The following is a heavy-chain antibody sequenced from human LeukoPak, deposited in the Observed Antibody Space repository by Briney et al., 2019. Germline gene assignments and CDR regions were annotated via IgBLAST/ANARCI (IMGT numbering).Heavy chain of an antibody. D-gene: IGHD3-22*01. V-gene: IGHV5-51*01. Sequence: GESLKISCKGSGYSFTSYWIGWVRQMPGKGLEWMGIIYPGDSDTRYSPSFQGQVTISADKSISTAYLQWSSLKASDTAMYYCARHGDSSGYWHNAFDIWGQGTMVTVSS. CDR3: ARHGDSSGYWHNAFDI. CDR2: IYPGDSDT. J-gene: IGHJ3*02. CDR1: GYSFTSYW.